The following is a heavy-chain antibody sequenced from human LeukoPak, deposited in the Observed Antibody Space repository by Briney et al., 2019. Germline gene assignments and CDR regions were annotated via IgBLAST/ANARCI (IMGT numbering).Heavy chain of an antibody. CDR2: IKQDGSEK. J-gene: IGHJ4*02. V-gene: IGHV3-7*01. CDR1: GFTFSSYA. D-gene: IGHD1-26*01. Sequence: PGGSLRLSCAASGFTFSSYAMSWVRQAPGKGLEWVANIKQDGSEKYYVDSVKGRFTISRDNAKNSLYLQMNSLRAEDTAVYYCARESGSDYFDYWGQGTLVTVSS. CDR3: ARESGSDYFDY.